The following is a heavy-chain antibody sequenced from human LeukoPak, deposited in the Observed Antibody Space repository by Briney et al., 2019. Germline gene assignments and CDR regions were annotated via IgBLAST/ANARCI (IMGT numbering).Heavy chain of an antibody. J-gene: IGHJ4*02. Sequence: SETLSLTCTVSGGSINNYYWSWIRQPAGKGLEWIGRIYTTGSTNYNPSLKSRVTISVDTSKNQFSLKLSSVTAADTAVYYCARVKSAVAASPFDYWGQGTLVTVSS. D-gene: IGHD6-19*01. V-gene: IGHV4-4*07. CDR3: ARVKSAVAASPFDY. CDR1: GGSINNYY. CDR2: IYTTGST.